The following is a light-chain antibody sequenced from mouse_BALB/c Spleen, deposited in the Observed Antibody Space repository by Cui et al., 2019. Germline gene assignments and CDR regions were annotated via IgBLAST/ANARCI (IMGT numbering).Light chain of an antibody. Sequence: DIQMTQSPASLSVSVGETVTITCRASENIYSNLAWYQQKQGKSPQLLVYAATNLADGVPSRFSGSGSGTQYSLKINSLQSEDFGSYYCQQFWGTLWTFGGGTKLEIK. CDR2: AAT. CDR3: QQFWGTLWT. J-gene: IGKJ1*01. CDR1: ENIYSN. V-gene: IGKV12-46*01.